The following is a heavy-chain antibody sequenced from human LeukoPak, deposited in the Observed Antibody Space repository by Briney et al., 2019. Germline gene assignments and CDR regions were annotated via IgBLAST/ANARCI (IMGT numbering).Heavy chain of an antibody. CDR3: ASPGASGSYLYY. Sequence: GGSLRLSCAASGFTFSSYSMNWVRQAPGKGLEGVSSISSSSSYIYYADSVKGRFTISRDNAKNSLYLQTNSLRAEDTAVYYCASPGASGSYLYYWGQGTLVTVSS. J-gene: IGHJ4*02. CDR1: GFTFSSYS. CDR2: ISSSSSYI. D-gene: IGHD1-26*01. V-gene: IGHV3-21*01.